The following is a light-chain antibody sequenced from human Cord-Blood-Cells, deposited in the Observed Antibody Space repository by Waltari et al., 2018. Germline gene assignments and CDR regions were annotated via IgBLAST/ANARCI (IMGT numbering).Light chain of an antibody. J-gene: IGLJ2*01. CDR1: ALPKKY. CDR3: YSTDSSGNHVV. Sequence: SYELTQPPSVSVSPGQTARIPCSGDALPKKYAYWYQQKSGQAPVLVIYEDSKRPSGIPERFSGSSSGTVATLTISGAQVEDEADYYCYSTDSSGNHVVFGGGTKLTVL. V-gene: IGLV3-10*01. CDR2: EDS.